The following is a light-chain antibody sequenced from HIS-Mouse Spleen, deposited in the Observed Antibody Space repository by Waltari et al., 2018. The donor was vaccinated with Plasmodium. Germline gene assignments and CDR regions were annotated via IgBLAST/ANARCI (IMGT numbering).Light chain of an antibody. J-gene: IGKJ2*01. V-gene: IGKV4-1*01. CDR3: QQYYSTPPYT. CDR2: WAS. Sequence: DIVMTQSPDSLAVSLVERATINCKSSQSVLYSSNNKNYLAWYQQKPGQPPKLLIYWASTRESGVPDRISGSGSGTDFTLTISSLQAEDVAVYYCQQYYSTPPYTFGQGTKLEIK. CDR1: QSVLYSSNNKNY.